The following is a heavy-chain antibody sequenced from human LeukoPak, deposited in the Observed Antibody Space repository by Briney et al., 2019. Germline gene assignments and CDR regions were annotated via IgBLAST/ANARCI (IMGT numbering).Heavy chain of an antibody. CDR3: ARGVAAAGTGWFDP. V-gene: IGHV3-21*01. D-gene: IGHD6-13*01. Sequence: GGSLRLSCAASGFTFSSYSMNWVRQAPGKGLEWVSSISSDSTYIYYADSVTGRFTISRDNAKNSLYLQMNSLRAGDTAVYYCARGVAAAGTGWFDPWGQGTLVTVSS. J-gene: IGHJ5*02. CDR2: ISSDSTYI. CDR1: GFTFSSYS.